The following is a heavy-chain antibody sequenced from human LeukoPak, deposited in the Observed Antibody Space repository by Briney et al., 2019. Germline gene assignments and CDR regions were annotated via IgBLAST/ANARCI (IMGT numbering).Heavy chain of an antibody. CDR2: INPNSGGT. Sequence: ASVKVSRKASGYTFTGYYMHWVRQAPGQGLEWMGWINPNSGGTNYAQKFQGRVAMTTETSTSTVNMELRSLRSDDTAVYYCARDTLSNWSYSFDYWGQGTLVIVSS. CDR1: GYTFTGYY. J-gene: IGHJ4*02. V-gene: IGHV1-2*02. CDR3: ARDTLSNWSYSFDY. D-gene: IGHD6-13*01.